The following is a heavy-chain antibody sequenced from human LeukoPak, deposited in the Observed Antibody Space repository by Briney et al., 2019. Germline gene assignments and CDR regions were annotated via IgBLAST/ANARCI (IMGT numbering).Heavy chain of an antibody. CDR3: ARTYCGGDCYSVDYYYCGMDV. CDR2: INPSGGST. Sequence: ASVKVSCKASGYTFTSYYMHWVRQAPGQGLEWMGIINPSGGSTSYAQKFQGRVTMTRDTSTSTAYMELSSLRSEDTAVYYCARTYCGGDCYSVDYYYCGMDVWGQGTTVTVSS. J-gene: IGHJ6*02. V-gene: IGHV1-46*01. D-gene: IGHD2-21*02. CDR1: GYTFTSYY.